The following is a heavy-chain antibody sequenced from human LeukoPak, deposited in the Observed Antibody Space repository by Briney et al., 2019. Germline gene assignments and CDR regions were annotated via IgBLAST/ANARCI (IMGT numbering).Heavy chain of an antibody. V-gene: IGHV3-66*02. CDR1: GFTVSSNY. D-gene: IGHD3-9*01. CDR2: IYSGGST. Sequence: GGSLRLSCAASGFTVSSNYMSWVRQAPGKGLKWVSVIYSGGSTYYADSVKGRFTISRDNSKNTLYLQMNSLRAEDTAVYYCARDHDILTGYYTGPPYYYYGMDVWGQGTTVTVSS. J-gene: IGHJ6*02. CDR3: ARDHDILTGYYTGPPYYYYGMDV.